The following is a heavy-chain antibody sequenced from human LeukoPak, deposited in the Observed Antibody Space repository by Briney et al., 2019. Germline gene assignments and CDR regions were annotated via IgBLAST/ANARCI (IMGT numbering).Heavy chain of an antibody. CDR2: IYSGGST. V-gene: IGHV3-53*01. J-gene: IGHJ5*02. CDR3: ARDHEDWFDP. CDR1: GFTVSSNY. Sequence: QTGGSLRLSCAASGFTVSSNYMSWVRQAPGKGLEWVSVIYSGGSTYYADSVKGRFTISRDNSKNTLYLQMNSLRAEDTAVYYCARDHEDWFDPWGQGTLVTVSS.